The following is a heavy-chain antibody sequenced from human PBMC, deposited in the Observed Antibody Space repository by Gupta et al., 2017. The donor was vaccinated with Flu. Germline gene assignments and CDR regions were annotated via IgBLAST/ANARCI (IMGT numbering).Heavy chain of an antibody. CDR2: IYHSGST. D-gene: IGHD1-1*01. Sequence: QVQLQESGPGLVKPSETLSLTCAVSGYSISSGYYWGWIRQPPGKGLEWIGSIYHSGSTYYNPSLKSRVTISVDTSKNQFSLKLSSVTAADTAVYYCARDHLYGVPPTQTNYYYGMDVWGQGTTVTVSS. CDR1: GYSISSGYY. CDR3: ARDHLYGVPPTQTNYYYGMDV. J-gene: IGHJ6*02. V-gene: IGHV4-38-2*02.